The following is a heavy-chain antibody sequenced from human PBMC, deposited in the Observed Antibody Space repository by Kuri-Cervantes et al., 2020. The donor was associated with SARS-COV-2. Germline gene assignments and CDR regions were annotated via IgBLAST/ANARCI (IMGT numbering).Heavy chain of an antibody. CDR2: INHSGST. D-gene: IGHD3-3*01. J-gene: IGHJ4*02. CDR1: GGSFSGYY. Sequence: GSLRLSFAVYGGSFSGYYWSWIRQPPGKGLEWIGEINHSGSTNYNPSLKSRVTISVDTSKNQFSLKLSSVTAADTAVYYCARRLTSTITIFGVVTRQGFDYWGQGILVTVSS. CDR3: ARRLTSTITIFGVVTRQGFDY. V-gene: IGHV4-34*01.